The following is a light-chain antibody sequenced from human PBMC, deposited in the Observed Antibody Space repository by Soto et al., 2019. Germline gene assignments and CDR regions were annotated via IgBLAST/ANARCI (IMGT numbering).Light chain of an antibody. CDR3: QQRSDWLT. CDR2: DAS. CDR1: QSVSSH. V-gene: IGKV3-11*01. J-gene: IGKJ4*01. Sequence: EIVLTQSPATLSLSPGERATLSCRASQSVSSHLAWYQQKPGQAPRLLIYDASNRATGIPARFSGSGSGTDFTLTISSLEPVDFAVYYCQQRSDWLTCGGGTKVEIK.